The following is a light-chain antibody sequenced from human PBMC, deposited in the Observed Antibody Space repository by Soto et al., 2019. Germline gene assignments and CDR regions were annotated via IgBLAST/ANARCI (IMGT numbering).Light chain of an antibody. V-gene: IGKV3-11*01. CDR1: QSITNY. CDR3: QQRSDWPPVT. J-gene: IGKJ5*01. CDR2: DAS. Sequence: EIVLTQSPATLSLSPGERATLSCRASQSITNYLAWYQQKPGQAPRLLLYDASHRAAGIPARFSGSGSGTDFTLTISSLEPEDFAVYYCQQRSDWPPVTFGQGTRLEI.